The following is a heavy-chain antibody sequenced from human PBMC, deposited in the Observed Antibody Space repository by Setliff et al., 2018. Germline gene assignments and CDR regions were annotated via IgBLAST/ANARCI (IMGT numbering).Heavy chain of an antibody. D-gene: IGHD3-3*01. CDR2: INHSGST. CDR3: RYWSGYYNNDY. CDR1: GGSFTNYY. Sequence: SETLSLTCTVYGGSFTNYYWGWIRQNTGKGLEWIGEINHSGSTNYNPSLKSRLTISVDASTNQFSLKLYSVTAADTAVYYCRYWSGYYNNDYWGQGTLVTVSS. J-gene: IGHJ4*02. V-gene: IGHV4-34*01.